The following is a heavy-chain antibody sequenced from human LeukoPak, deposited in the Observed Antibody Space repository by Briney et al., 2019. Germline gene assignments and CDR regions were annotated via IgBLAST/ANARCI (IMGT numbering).Heavy chain of an antibody. D-gene: IGHD2-15*01. CDR2: IYYSGST. Sequence: SETLSLTCTVSGGSISSYYWSWIRQPPGKGLEWIGYIYYSGSTYYNPSLKSRVTISVDTSKNQFSLKLSSVTAADTAVYYCARDRYCSGGRCYSGRFDPWGQGTLVTVSS. CDR3: ARDRYCSGGRCYSGRFDP. J-gene: IGHJ5*02. CDR1: GGSISSYY. V-gene: IGHV4-59*01.